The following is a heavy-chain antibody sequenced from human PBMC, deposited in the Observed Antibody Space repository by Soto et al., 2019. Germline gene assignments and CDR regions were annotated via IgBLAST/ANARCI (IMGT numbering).Heavy chain of an antibody. J-gene: IGHJ4*02. CDR3: ASDGSEYSSSVTQFDY. CDR2: ISAYNGNT. D-gene: IGHD6-6*01. Sequence: ASVKVSCKASGYTFTSYGISWVRQAPEQGLEWMGWISAYNGNTNYAQKLQGRVTMTTDTSTSTAYMELRSLRSDDTAVYYCASDGSEYSSSVTQFDYWGQGTLVTVSS. V-gene: IGHV1-18*01. CDR1: GYTFTSYG.